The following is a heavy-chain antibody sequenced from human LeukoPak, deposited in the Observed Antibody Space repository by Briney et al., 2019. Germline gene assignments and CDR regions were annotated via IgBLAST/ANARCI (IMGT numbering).Heavy chain of an antibody. CDR3: AKDLGKTSQWLGCYFDY. CDR2: IRYDGSNK. V-gene: IGHV3-30*02. J-gene: IGHJ4*02. Sequence: GGSLRLSCAASGFTFSSYGMHWVRQAPGKGLEWVAFIRYDGSNKYYADSVKGRFTISRDNSKNTLYLQMNSLRAEDTAVYYCAKDLGKTSQWLGCYFDYWGQGTLVTVSS. D-gene: IGHD6-19*01. CDR1: GFTFSSYG.